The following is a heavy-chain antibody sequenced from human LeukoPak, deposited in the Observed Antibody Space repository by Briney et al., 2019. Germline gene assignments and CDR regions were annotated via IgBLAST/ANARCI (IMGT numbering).Heavy chain of an antibody. D-gene: IGHD2-2*01. CDR2: ISGSGGST. CDR1: GFTFSSYA. J-gene: IGHJ1*01. CDR3: AKEARYYQLLMGYFQH. Sequence: GGSLRLSCAASGFTFSSYAMSWVRQAPGKGLEWVSAISGSGGSTYYADSVKGRFTISRDNSKNTLYLQMNSLRAEDTAVYYCAKEARYYQLLMGYFQHWGQGTLVTVSS. V-gene: IGHV3-23*01.